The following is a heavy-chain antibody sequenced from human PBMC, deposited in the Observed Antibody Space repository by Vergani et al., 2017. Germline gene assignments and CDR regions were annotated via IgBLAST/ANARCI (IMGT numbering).Heavy chain of an antibody. CDR3: ARQGFWSSSTRAIDY. J-gene: IGHJ4*02. CDR1: GGSISSYY. V-gene: IGHV4-59*08. D-gene: IGHD2-2*01. Sequence: QVQLQESGPGLVKPSETLSLTCTVSGGSISSYYWSWIRQPPGKGLEWIGYIYYSGSTNYNPSLKSRVTISVDTSKNQFSLKLSSVTAADTAVYYCARQGFWSSSTRAIDYWGQGTLVTVSS. CDR2: IYYSGST.